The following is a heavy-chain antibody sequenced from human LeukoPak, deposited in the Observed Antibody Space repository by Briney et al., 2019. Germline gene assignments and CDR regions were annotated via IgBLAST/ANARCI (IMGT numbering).Heavy chain of an antibody. V-gene: IGHV3-23*01. CDR2: ISGSGGST. CDR1: GFTFRSYA. Sequence: PGGSLRLSCAASGFTFRSYAMSWVRQAPGKGLEWVSAISGSGGSTYYADSVKGRFTISRDNSKNTLYLQMNSLRAEDTAVYYCAKVLSKGELLTYFDYWGQGTLVAVSS. CDR3: AKVLSKGELLTYFDY. D-gene: IGHD1-26*01. J-gene: IGHJ4*02.